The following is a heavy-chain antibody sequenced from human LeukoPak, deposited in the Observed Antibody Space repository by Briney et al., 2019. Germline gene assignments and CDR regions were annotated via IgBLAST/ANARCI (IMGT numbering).Heavy chain of an antibody. CDR2: IYYSGST. Sequence: SEILSLTCTVSGGSISSGGYYWSWIRQHPGKGLEWIGYIYYSGSTYYNPSLKSRVTISVDTSKNQFSLKLSSVTAADTAVYYCARVRYDSSGYYFDYWGQGTLVTVSS. J-gene: IGHJ4*02. D-gene: IGHD3-22*01. CDR3: ARVRYDSSGYYFDY. CDR1: GGSISSGGYY. V-gene: IGHV4-31*03.